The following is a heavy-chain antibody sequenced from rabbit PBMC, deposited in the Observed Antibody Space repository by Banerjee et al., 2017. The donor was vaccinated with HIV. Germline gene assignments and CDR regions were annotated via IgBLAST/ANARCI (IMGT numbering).Heavy chain of an antibody. CDR3: ARLGHADYPYAYGLKL. CDR1: GFSFSNKAV. Sequence: QEQLVESGGGLVKPEGSLKLSCTASGFSFSNKAVMCWVRQTPGKGLEWIACINAITGKAVYASWAKGRFTFSKTSSTTVTLQMTSLTAADTATYFCARLGHADYPYAYGLKLWGQGTLVTVS. D-gene: IGHD6-1*01. CDR2: INAITGKA. J-gene: IGHJ4*01. V-gene: IGHV1S45*01.